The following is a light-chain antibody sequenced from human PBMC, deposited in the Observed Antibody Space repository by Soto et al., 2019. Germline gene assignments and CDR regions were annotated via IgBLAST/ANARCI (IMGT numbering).Light chain of an antibody. V-gene: IGKV1-5*03. CDR1: PSISSW. J-gene: IGKJ1*01. Sequence: DIQLTQSPSTLSASVGDRVTITCRASPSISSWLAWYQQKPGKAPKFLIYKTSNLESGVPSRFSGSGSGTEFTLTISSLQPDDFATYYCQYYNNYCWTFGQGTNVEIK. CDR3: QYYNNYCWT. CDR2: KTS.